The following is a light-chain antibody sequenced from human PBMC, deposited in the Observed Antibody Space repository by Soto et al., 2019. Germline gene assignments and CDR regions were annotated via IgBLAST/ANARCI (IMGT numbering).Light chain of an antibody. Sequence: QSALTQPPSASGSPGQSVTISCTGTSSDVGGYDLVSWYQQHPGKAPKLILYEVAKRPSGVPARFSGSKSGNTASLTVSGLQAYDESDYYCSSFAGNNNLFGGGTKVTVL. J-gene: IGLJ2*01. CDR2: EVA. CDR1: SSDVGGYDL. CDR3: SSFAGNNNL. V-gene: IGLV2-8*01.